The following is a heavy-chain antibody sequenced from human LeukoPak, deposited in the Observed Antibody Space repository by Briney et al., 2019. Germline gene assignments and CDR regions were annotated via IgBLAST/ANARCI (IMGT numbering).Heavy chain of an antibody. CDR1: GGSISSSSYY. CDR3: ASKLYYYDSSGYHYFDY. V-gene: IGHV4-39*01. D-gene: IGHD3-22*01. CDR2: IYYSGST. J-gene: IGHJ4*02. Sequence: SETLSLTCTVSGGSISSSSYYWGWIRQPPGKGLEWIGSIYYSGSTYYNPSLKSRVTISVDTSKNQFSLKLSSVTAADTAVYYCASKLYYYDSSGYHYFDYWGQGTLVTVSS.